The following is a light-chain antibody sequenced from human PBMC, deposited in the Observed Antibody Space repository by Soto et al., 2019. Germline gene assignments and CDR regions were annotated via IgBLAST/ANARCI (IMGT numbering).Light chain of an antibody. CDR1: HSVGNY. Sequence: EIVLTQSPDTLSLSPGERSTLCCMSSHSVGNYLAWYQQEPGQAPRLLINDASNRATGIPARFSGSGSGTEFTLTISSLQSEDFAIYYCQQYNNWPPITFGQGTRLEI. J-gene: IGKJ5*01. CDR2: DAS. V-gene: IGKV3-11*01. CDR3: QQYNNWPPIT.